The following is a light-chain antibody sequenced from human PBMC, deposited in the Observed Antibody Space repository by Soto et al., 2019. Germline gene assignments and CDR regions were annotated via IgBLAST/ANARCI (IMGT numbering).Light chain of an antibody. Sequence: DVQMTQSPPSLSASVGDSVTLTCRTSQTIAKSLTWYQQKPGKSPKLLIHNAVIVQSGVPSRFSGSRSGTGFTLSVSSLQPDDFATYSCQQSYSIPLTFGPGTKVE. J-gene: IGKJ2*01. CDR2: NAV. CDR3: QQSYSIPLT. CDR1: QTIAKS. V-gene: IGKV1-39*01.